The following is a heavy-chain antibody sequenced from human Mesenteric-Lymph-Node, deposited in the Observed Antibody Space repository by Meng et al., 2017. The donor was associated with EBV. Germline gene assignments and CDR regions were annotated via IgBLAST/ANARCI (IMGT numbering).Heavy chain of an antibody. CDR3: ARDLSGSRNRPFDY. Sequence: QGPLQEAGPGQLEPSGTLSRDCAIAGGSSSSNNWWSWVLQPPGKGLEWIREIYHSGSTNYNPSLKSRITISIDKTKSQFSLKLSSVTAADTALYYCARDLSGSRNRPFDYWGQGTLVTVSS. V-gene: IGHV4-4*02. CDR2: IYHSGST. D-gene: IGHD3-10*01. CDR1: GGSSSSNNW. J-gene: IGHJ4*02.